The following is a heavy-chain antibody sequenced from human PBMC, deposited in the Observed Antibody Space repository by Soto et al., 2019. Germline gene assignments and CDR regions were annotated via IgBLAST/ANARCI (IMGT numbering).Heavy chain of an antibody. CDR2: ISAYNGNT. CDR1: GYTFTSYG. V-gene: IGHV1-18*01. Sequence: ASVKVSCKASGYTFTSYGISWVRQTPGQGLEWMGWISAYNGNTNYAQKLQGRVTMTTDTSTSTAYMELRSLRSDDTAVYYCARNGRGGLELLVGPWGQGTLVTVSS. D-gene: IGHD1-7*01. CDR3: ARNGRGGLELLVGP. J-gene: IGHJ5*02.